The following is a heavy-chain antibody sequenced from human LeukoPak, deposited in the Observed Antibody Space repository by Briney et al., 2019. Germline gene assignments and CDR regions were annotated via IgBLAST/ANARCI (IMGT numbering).Heavy chain of an antibody. CDR2: IYYSGST. Sequence: PSETLSLTCTVSGGSISSSSYYWGWIRQPPGKGLEWIGSIYYSGSTYYNPPLKSRVTISVDTSKNQFSLKLSSVTAADTAAYYCARRRAYYYYMDVWGKGTTVTISS. CDR1: GGSISSSSYY. V-gene: IGHV4-39*01. CDR3: ARRRAYYYYMDV. J-gene: IGHJ6*03.